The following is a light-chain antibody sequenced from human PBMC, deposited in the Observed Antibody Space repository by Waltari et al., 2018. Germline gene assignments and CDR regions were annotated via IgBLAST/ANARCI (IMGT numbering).Light chain of an antibody. CDR1: NSNLGRNS. V-gene: IGLV1-44*01. CDR3: ASWDDSLSGVV. CDR2: SNH. Sequence: QSVLTQAPSASGTPGQGVTISCSGSNSNLGRNSVNWYQQFSGTAPKLLIHSNHQRPPGVPDRVSGSTSGTSASLAISGLQSEDEADYYCASWDDSLSGVVFGGGTKLTVL. J-gene: IGLJ3*02.